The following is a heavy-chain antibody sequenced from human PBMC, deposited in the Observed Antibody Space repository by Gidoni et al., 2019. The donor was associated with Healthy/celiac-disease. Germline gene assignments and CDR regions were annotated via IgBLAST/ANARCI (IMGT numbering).Heavy chain of an antibody. J-gene: IGHJ4*02. Sequence: QVQLQQWGAGLLKPSETLSLTCAVYGGSFSGYYWSWIRQPPGKGLEWIGEINHSGSTNYNPSLKSRVTISVDTSKNQFSLKLSSVTAADTAVYYCARGRYYGSGSYYNRHYYFDYWGQGTLVTVSS. V-gene: IGHV4-34*01. CDR3: ARGRYYGSGSYYNRHYYFDY. CDR1: GGSFSGYY. D-gene: IGHD3-10*01. CDR2: INHSGST.